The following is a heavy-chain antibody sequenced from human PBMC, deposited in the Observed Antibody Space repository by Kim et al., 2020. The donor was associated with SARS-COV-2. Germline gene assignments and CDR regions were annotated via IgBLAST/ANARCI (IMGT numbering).Heavy chain of an antibody. V-gene: IGHV3-9*01. D-gene: IGHD3-22*01. CDR3: AKDHMIKGAVDI. CDR1: GFTFGDYD. CDR2: ISWDSGSI. J-gene: IGHJ3*02. Sequence: GGSLRLSCAASGFTFGDYDMHWVRQAPGKGLEWVSGISWDSGSIGYADSVKGRFTISRDNAKNSLYLQMNSLRAEDTAVYYCAKDHMIKGAVDIWGEGS.